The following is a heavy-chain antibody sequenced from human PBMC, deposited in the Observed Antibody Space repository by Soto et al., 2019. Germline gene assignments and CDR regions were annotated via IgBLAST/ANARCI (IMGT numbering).Heavy chain of an antibody. J-gene: IGHJ4*02. Sequence: ASVKVSCKASGYTFTSYGISWVRQAPGQGLEWMEWISAYNGNTNYAQKLQGRVTMTTDTSTSTAYMELRSLRSDDTAVYYCARDRERYSGYDFDYWGQGTLVTVSS. D-gene: IGHD5-12*01. V-gene: IGHV1-18*01. CDR1: GYTFTSYG. CDR2: ISAYNGNT. CDR3: ARDRERYSGYDFDY.